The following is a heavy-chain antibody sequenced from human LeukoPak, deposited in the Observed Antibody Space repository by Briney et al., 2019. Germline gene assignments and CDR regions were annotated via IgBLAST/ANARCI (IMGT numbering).Heavy chain of an antibody. CDR1: GYTFTGYY. Sequence: GASVKVSCKASGYTFTGYYMHWVRQAPGQGLEWMGRINPNSGGTNYAQKFQGRVTMTRDTSISTAYMELSRLRSDDTAVYYCARALYGSGSYLGYWGQGTLVTVSS. V-gene: IGHV1-2*06. J-gene: IGHJ4*02. CDR2: INPNSGGT. CDR3: ARALYGSGSYLGY. D-gene: IGHD3-10*01.